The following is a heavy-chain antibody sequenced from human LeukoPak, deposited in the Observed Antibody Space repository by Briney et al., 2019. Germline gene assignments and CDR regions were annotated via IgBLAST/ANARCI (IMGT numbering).Heavy chain of an antibody. V-gene: IGHV4-34*01. CDR1: GGSFSGYY. CDR2: INHSGST. Sequence: SETLSLTCAVYGGSFSGYYWGWIRQPPGKGLEWIGEINHSGSTNYNPSLKSRVTISVDTSKNQFSLKLSSVTAADTAVYYCARVGYCSSTSCFDYWGQGTLVTVSS. J-gene: IGHJ4*02. CDR3: ARVGYCSSTSCFDY. D-gene: IGHD2-2*01.